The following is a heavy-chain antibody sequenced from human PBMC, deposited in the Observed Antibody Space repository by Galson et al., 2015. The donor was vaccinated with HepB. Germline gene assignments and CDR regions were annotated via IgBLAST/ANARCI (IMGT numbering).Heavy chain of an antibody. CDR1: GFTFSSYT. D-gene: IGHD3-10*01. CDR3: ARVYFGSGSSSAYWYFDL. J-gene: IGHJ2*01. CDR2: ISSTGPTM. V-gene: IGHV3-48*02. Sequence: SLRLSCAASGFTFSSYTMNWVRQAPGKGLGSVSYISSTGPTMSYEASAKGGSTISRDNAQNSLYLQMNSLRDEDTAVYYCARVYFGSGSSSAYWYFDLWGRGALVTVSS.